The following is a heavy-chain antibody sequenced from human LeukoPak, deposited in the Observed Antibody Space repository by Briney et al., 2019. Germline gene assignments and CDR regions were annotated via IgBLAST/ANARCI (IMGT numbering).Heavy chain of an antibody. Sequence: PGGSLRLSCAASGFTFSSYAVSWVRQAPGKGLEWVSAISGSGGSTYYADSVKGRFTISRDNSKNPLYLQMSSLRAEDTAVYYCAKKLRGSYYFDYWGQGTLVTVSS. CDR1: GFTFSSYA. CDR2: ISGSGGST. D-gene: IGHD1-26*01. CDR3: AKKLRGSYYFDY. V-gene: IGHV3-23*01. J-gene: IGHJ4*02.